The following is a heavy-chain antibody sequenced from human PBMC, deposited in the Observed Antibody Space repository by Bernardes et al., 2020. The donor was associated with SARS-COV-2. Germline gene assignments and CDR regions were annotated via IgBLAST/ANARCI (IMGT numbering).Heavy chain of an antibody. D-gene: IGHD2-21*01. CDR1: GYTFTDNF. Sequence: ASVKFSCKASGYTFTDNFLQWVRQAPGQGLEWMGWINPTTGDTKSAQKFQGSVTMTRDTSISTAYMELSSLRSDDTAVYYCARDGEKWFDVWGQGTLVTVSS. V-gene: IGHV1-2*02. J-gene: IGHJ5*02. CDR3: ARDGEKWFDV. CDR2: INPTTGDT.